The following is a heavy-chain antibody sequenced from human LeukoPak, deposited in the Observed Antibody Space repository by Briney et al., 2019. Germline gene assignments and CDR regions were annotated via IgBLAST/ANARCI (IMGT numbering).Heavy chain of an antibody. J-gene: IGHJ4*02. CDR3: ARRSGYDDY. V-gene: IGHV4-59*01. D-gene: IGHD5-12*01. CDR2: IYHSGII. Sequence: SETLSLTCTVSGGAISSYYWSWIRQPPGKGLEWIGCIYHSGIINYNPSLNSRVTISLDTSKSQFSLKLTSVTAADAAVYYCARRSGYDDYWGQGTLVTVSS. CDR1: GGAISSYY.